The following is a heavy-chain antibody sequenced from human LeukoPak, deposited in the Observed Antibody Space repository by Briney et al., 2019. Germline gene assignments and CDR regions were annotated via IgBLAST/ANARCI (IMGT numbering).Heavy chain of an antibody. D-gene: IGHD5-24*01. Sequence: PSEALSLTCTVSGYSISSGYYWGWIRPPPGKGLEWIGSIYHSGSTYYNPSLKSRVTISVDTSKNQFSLKLSSVTAEDTAVYYCARDNSVRDEAWWFNPWGQGTLVTVSS. J-gene: IGHJ5*02. CDR1: GYSISSGYY. CDR2: IYHSGST. CDR3: ARDNSVRDEAWWFNP. V-gene: IGHV4-38-2*02.